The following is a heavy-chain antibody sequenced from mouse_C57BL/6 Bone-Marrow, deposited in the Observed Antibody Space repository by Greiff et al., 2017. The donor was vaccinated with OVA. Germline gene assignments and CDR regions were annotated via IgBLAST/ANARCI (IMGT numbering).Heavy chain of an antibody. Sequence: QVQLQQPGAELVMPGASVKLSCKASGYTFTSYWMHWVKQRPGQGLEWIGEIDPSDSYTNYNQKFKGKSTLTVDKSSSTAYMQLSSLTSEDSAVYYCARRGSYEDWYFDVWGTGTTVTVSS. CDR3: ARRGSYEDWYFDV. CDR2: IDPSDSYT. V-gene: IGHV1-69*01. J-gene: IGHJ1*03. D-gene: IGHD1-1*02. CDR1: GYTFTSYW.